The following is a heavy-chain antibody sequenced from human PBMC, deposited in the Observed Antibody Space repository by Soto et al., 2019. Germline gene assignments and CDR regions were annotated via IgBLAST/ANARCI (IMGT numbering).Heavy chain of an antibody. V-gene: IGHV3-21*01. CDR3: ARASTYCTNGVCYLGQFDY. J-gene: IGHJ4*02. CDR1: GFTFSSYS. Sequence: GESLKISCAASGFTFSSYSMNWVRQAPGKGLEWVSSISSSSSYIYYADSVKGRFTISRDNAKNSLYLQMNSLRAEDTAVYYCARASTYCTNGVCYLGQFDYWGQGTLVTVSS. CDR2: ISSSSSYI. D-gene: IGHD2-8*01.